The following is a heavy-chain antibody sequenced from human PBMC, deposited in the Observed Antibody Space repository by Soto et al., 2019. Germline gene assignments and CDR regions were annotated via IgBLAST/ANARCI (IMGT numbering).Heavy chain of an antibody. Sequence: QVQLQQSGPGLVKPSQTLSLTCAISGDSVSSNSAAWNWIRQSPSRGLEWLGRTYYRSRWYNDYAVSVTSRITINPATSKDQFALHLTAVTPEDTAVYYCAGTTSLQLYYMDVWCKGTTVTVSS. J-gene: IGHJ6*03. V-gene: IGHV6-1*01. CDR2: TYYRSRWYN. CDR1: GDSVSSNSAA. D-gene: IGHD1-7*01. CDR3: AGTTSLQLYYMDV.